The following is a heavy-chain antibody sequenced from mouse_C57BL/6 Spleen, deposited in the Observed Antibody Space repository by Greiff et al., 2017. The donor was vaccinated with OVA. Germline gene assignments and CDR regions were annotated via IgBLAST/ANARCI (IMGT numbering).Heavy chain of an antibody. J-gene: IGHJ4*01. D-gene: IGHD3-2*02. V-gene: IGHV5-4*01. Sequence: EVQLVESGGGLVKPGGSLKLSCAASGFTFSSYAMSWVRQTPEKRLEWVATISDGGSYTYYPDNVKGRFTISRDNAKNNLYLQMSQLKSEDTAMYYCAREQLRLQDAMDYWGQGTSVTVSS. CDR3: AREQLRLQDAMDY. CDR1: GFTFSSYA. CDR2: ISDGGSYT.